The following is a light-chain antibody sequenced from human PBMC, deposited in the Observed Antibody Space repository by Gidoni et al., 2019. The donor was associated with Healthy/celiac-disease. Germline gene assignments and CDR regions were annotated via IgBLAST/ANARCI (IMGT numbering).Light chain of an antibody. V-gene: IGKV1-39*01. J-gene: IGKJ2*01. CDR1: QSISSY. Sequence: DIQMTQSPSSLSASVGDRVTITCRASQSISSYLHWYQQKPGEAPKLLLYAASSLQSGVPSRFSGSGSGTDFALTISSLQPEDFATYYCQQSYSTPRSTFGQGTKLEIK. CDR3: QQSYSTPRST. CDR2: AAS.